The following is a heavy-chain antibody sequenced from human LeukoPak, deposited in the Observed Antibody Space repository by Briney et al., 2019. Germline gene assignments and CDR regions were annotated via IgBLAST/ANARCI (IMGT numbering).Heavy chain of an antibody. CDR1: GFTFSSYW. CDR2: IKTDGSLI. Sequence: GGSLRLSCVASGFTFSSYWMTWVRQAPGKGLEWVANIKTDGSLIYHVDSVKGRFTISRDNAKNSLYLQMNSLRVEDTAVYYCARDLNWETYWGQGTLVSVSS. D-gene: IGHD7-27*01. CDR3: ARDLNWETY. J-gene: IGHJ4*02. V-gene: IGHV3-7*01.